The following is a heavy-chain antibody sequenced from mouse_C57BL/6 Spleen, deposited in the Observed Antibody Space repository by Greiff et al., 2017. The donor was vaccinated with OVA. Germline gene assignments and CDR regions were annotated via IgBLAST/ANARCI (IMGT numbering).Heavy chain of an antibody. Sequence: EVQLQESGGGLVKPGGSLKLSCAASGFTFSSYAMSWVRQTPEKRLEWVATISDGGSYTYYPDNVKGRFTISRDNAKNNLYLQMSHLKSEDTAMYYCARDPRIYYGYENYAMDYWGQGTSVTVSS. CDR1: GFTFSSYA. V-gene: IGHV5-4*01. CDR3: ARDPRIYYGYENYAMDY. D-gene: IGHD2-2*01. J-gene: IGHJ4*01. CDR2: ISDGGSYT.